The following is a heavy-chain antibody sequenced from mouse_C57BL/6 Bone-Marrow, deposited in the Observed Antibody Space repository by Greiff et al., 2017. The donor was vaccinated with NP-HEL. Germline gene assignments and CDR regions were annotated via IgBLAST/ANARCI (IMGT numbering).Heavy chain of an antibody. CDR1: GFTFSDYY. CDR2: ISNGGGST. V-gene: IGHV5-12*01. J-gene: IGHJ3*01. CDR3: ARNYYGSTWFAY. D-gene: IGHD1-1*01. Sequence: DVMLVESGGGLVQPGGSLKLSCAASGFTFSDYYMYWVRQTPEKRLEWVAYISNGGGSTYYPDTVKGRFTISRDNAKNTLYLQMSRLKSEDTAMYYCARNYYGSTWFAYWGQGTLVTVSA.